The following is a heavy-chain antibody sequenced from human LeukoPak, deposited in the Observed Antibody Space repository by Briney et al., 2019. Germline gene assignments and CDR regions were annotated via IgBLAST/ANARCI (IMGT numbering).Heavy chain of an antibody. V-gene: IGHV3-23*01. J-gene: IGHJ4*02. D-gene: IGHD5-18*01. CDR1: GFTLTNYP. CDR3: ARVRARIRLWIPVDS. CDR2: MSARGGGS. Sequence: GGSLRLSCAASGFTLTNYPMSWVRQAPGRGLEWVSSMSARGGGSYYADSVKGRFTISRDSSKNTLYLQMNSLRPEDTAVYYCARVRARIRLWIPVDSWGQGTLVTVSS.